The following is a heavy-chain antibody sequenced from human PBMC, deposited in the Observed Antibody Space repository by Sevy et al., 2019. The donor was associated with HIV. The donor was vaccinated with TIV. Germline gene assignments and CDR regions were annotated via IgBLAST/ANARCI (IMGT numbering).Heavy chain of an antibody. J-gene: IGHJ4*02. CDR1: QFTFSNYQ. CDR3: GGGEFGGNFDY. CDR2: ISSSGDTI. D-gene: IGHD3-16*01. Sequence: GGSLRLSCAASQFTFSNYQMNWVRQAPGKGLEWVSYISSSGDTIYYADSLKGRFTISRDNAKNSLYLQMSSLRAEDTGGCYWGGGEFGGNFDYWGQGTLVTVSS. V-gene: IGHV3-48*03.